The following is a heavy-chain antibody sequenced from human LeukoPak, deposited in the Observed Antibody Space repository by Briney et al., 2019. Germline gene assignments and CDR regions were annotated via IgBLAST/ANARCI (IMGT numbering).Heavy chain of an antibody. CDR3: AKGVAGTPVN. J-gene: IGHJ4*02. Sequence: QSGGSLRLSCAASGFTFSSYGMHWVRQAPGKGLEWVAVIWYDGSNKYYADSVKGRFTISRDNSKNTLYLRMNSLRAEDTAVYYCAKGVAGTPVNWGQGTLVTVSS. D-gene: IGHD6-19*01. V-gene: IGHV3-33*06. CDR1: GFTFSSYG. CDR2: IWYDGSNK.